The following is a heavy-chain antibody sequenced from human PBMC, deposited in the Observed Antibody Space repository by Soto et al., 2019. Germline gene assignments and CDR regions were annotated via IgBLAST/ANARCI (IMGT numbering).Heavy chain of an antibody. Sequence: PSETLSLTCAVYGGSFSGYYWSWIRQPPGKGLEWIGEINHSGSTNYNPSLKSRVTISVDTSKNQFSLKLSSVTAADTAVYYCARGRHDYSKPGYYSYGMEVWGQGTTVTVSS. J-gene: IGHJ6*02. V-gene: IGHV4-34*01. CDR2: INHSGST. CDR1: GGSFSGYY. D-gene: IGHD4-4*01. CDR3: ARGRHDYSKPGYYSYGMEV.